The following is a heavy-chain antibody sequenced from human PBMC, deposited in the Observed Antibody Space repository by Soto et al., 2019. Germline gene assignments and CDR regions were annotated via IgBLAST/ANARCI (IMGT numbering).Heavy chain of an antibody. CDR3: ARDCSSSSCYSNYGVDV. CDR1: GGSVISGGSY. D-gene: IGHD2-2*02. Sequence: QVQLQESGPGLVKPSQTLSLTCTVSGGSVISGGSYWSWIRQQPGKGLEWIGYTHYTGTTYYNPSLKSRIIISVDTSKNQFSLKLSSVTAADTAVYYCARDCSSSSCYSNYGVDVWGQGTTVTVSS. J-gene: IGHJ6*02. CDR2: THYTGTT. V-gene: IGHV4-31*03.